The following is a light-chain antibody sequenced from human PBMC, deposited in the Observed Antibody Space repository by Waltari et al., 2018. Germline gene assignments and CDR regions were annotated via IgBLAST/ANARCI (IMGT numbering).Light chain of an antibody. CDR3: AAWDDRLSGV. J-gene: IGLJ1*01. CDR1: TPHVGRNY. V-gene: IGLV1-47*02. Sequence: QSVLTQPPSTSGTPGQRVIVSCSGSTPHVGRNYVYWYQQLPGTAPKLLIYNNDQRPSGVPDRFSGSKSGTSASLAISGLRSEDEADYFCAAWDDRLSGVFGTGTTVTVL. CDR2: NND.